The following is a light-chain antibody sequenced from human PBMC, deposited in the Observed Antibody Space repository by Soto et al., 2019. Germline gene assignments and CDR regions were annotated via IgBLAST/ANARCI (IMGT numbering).Light chain of an antibody. V-gene: IGKV3-20*01. CDR3: QQSYGTPFS. CDR1: QSVSSSY. CDR2: GAS. J-gene: IGKJ3*01. Sequence: EIVLTQSPGTLSLSPGERATLSCRASQSVSSSYLAWYQQKPGQAPRLLIYGASSRATGIPDRFSGSGSGTDFTLTISRLEPEDFATYYCQQSYGTPFSFGPGTKADI.